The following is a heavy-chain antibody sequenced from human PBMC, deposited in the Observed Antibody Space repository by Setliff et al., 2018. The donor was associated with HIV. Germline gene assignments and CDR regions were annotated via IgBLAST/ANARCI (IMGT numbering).Heavy chain of an antibody. D-gene: IGHD6-19*01. Sequence: ASVKVSCKASGYTFTTYGISWVRQAPGHGPEWMGWISPYIGHTNYAQNFQDRVTMTIDTSTSRAYMELRSLRSDDTAVYFCARLGSGWSDSYYYAMDVWGQGTTVTVSS. CDR3: ARLGSGWSDSYYYAMDV. V-gene: IGHV1-18*01. J-gene: IGHJ6*02. CDR2: ISPYIGHT. CDR1: GYTFTTYG.